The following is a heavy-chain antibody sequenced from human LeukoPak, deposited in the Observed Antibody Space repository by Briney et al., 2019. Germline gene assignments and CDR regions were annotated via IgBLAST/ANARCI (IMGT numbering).Heavy chain of an antibody. CDR2: ISSDGSDT. CDR3: ARGHNYFDY. J-gene: IGHJ4*02. V-gene: IGHV3-74*01. CDR1: GFSFSNYW. Sequence: GGSLRLSCAASGFSFSNYWMHWVRQAPGKGLVWVSRISSDGSDTIYADSVKGRFTMSRDNAKNTLYLQMNSLRAEDTAVYYCARGHNYFDYWGQGTLVTVSS.